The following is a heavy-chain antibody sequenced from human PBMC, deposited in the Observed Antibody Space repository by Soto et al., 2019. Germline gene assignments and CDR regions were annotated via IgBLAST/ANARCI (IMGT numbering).Heavy chain of an antibody. D-gene: IGHD6-19*01. CDR2: IYYSGST. CDR3: ASERSSGWDQGYGMDV. Sequence: SETLSLTCTVSGGSISTYYWSWIRQPPGKGLEWIGYIYYSGSTSYNPSLKSRVTISVDTSKNQFSLKLRSVTAADTAVYYCASERSSGWDQGYGMDVWGQGTTVTVSS. CDR1: GGSISTYY. V-gene: IGHV4-59*01. J-gene: IGHJ6*02.